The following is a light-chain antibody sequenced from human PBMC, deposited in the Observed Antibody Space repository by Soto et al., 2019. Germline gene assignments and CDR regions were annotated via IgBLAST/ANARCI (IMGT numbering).Light chain of an antibody. CDR2: GAS. Sequence: EIVLTHSPGTLSLSPVYIATLSCSSSQRVSSNYLAWYQQKPGQAPRPLIYGASSRATGIPDRFSGSGSGTDFTLTISRLEPEDFAVYYCQQYGSSPRTFGQGTKVDIK. V-gene: IGKV3-20*01. CDR1: QRVSSNY. J-gene: IGKJ1*01. CDR3: QQYGSSPRT.